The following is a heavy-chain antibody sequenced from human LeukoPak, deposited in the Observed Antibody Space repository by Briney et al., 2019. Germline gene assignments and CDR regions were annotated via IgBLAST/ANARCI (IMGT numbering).Heavy chain of an antibody. CDR3: ARDPAPLGY. CDR1: GFTFSSYE. CDR2: ISSSGSTI. D-gene: IGHD2-2*01. Sequence: GGSLRLSCATSGFTFSSYEMNWVRQAPGKGLEWVSYISSSGSTIYYADSVKGRFTISRDNAKNSLYLQMNSLRAEDTAVYYCARDPAPLGYWGQGTLVTVSS. J-gene: IGHJ4*02. V-gene: IGHV3-48*03.